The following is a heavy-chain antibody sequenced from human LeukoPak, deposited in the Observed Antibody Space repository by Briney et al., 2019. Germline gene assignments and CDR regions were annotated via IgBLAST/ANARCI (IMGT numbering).Heavy chain of an antibody. CDR1: GFTFSSYW. J-gene: IGHJ4*02. V-gene: IGHV3-7*01. D-gene: IGHD3-10*01. Sequence: GGSLRLSCAASGFTFSSYWMSWVRQAPGKGLEWVANIKQDGSEKYYVDSVKGRFTISRDNAKNSLYLQMNSLRAEDTAVYYCARVAMVRGAQGDYWGQGTLVTVSS. CDR3: ARVAMVRGAQGDY. CDR2: IKQDGSEK.